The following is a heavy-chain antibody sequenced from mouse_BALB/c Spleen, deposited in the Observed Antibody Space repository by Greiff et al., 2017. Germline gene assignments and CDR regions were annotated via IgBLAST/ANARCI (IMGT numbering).Heavy chain of an antibody. CDR3: AREGGYYGGMDY. J-gene: IGHJ4*01. D-gene: IGHD2-3*01. Sequence: EVNVVESGGGLVQPGGSLKLSCAASGFTFSSYGMSWVRQTPDKRLELVATINSNGGSTYYPDSVKGRFTISRDNAKNTLYLQMSSLKSEDTAMYYCAREGGYYGGMDYWGQGTSVTVSS. CDR2: INSNGGST. V-gene: IGHV5-6-3*01. CDR1: GFTFSSYG.